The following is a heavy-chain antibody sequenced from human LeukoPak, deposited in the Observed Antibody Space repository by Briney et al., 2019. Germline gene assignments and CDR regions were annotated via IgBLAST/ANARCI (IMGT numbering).Heavy chain of an antibody. CDR3: ARGWGYSYATRPLYYGMDV. D-gene: IGHD5-18*01. CDR1: GGSFSGYY. CDR2: INHSGST. Sequence: SETLSLTCAVYGGSFSGYYWSWIGQPPGKGLEWIGEINHSGSTNYNPSLKSRVTISVDTSKNQFSLKLSSVTAADTAVYCCARGWGYSYATRPLYYGMDVWGQGTTVTVSS. J-gene: IGHJ6*02. V-gene: IGHV4-34*01.